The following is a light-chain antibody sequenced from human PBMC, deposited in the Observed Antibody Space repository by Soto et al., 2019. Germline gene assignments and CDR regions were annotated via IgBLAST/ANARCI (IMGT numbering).Light chain of an antibody. Sequence: QSALTQPASVSGSPGQSITFSCTGTSSDVGGYNYVSWYQQHPGKAPKLMIYDVSNRPSGVSDRFSGSKSGNTASLTISGLQAEDEADYCCSSYTSNRTPHFVFGTGTKVTVL. J-gene: IGLJ1*01. CDR1: SSDVGGYNY. CDR3: SSYTSNRTPHFV. V-gene: IGLV2-14*01. CDR2: DVS.